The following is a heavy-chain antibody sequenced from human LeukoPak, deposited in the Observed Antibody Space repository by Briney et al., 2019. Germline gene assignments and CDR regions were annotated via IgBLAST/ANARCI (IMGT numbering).Heavy chain of an antibody. J-gene: IGHJ4*02. CDR3: ARVGHYRSMVRGVTIPYYFDY. D-gene: IGHD3-10*01. CDR2: IYHSGST. Sequence: SETLSLTCAVSGGSISSGGYSWSWIRQPPGKGLEWIGYIYHSGSTYYNPSLKSRVTISVDRSKNQFSLKLSSVTAADTAVYYCARVGHYRSMVRGVTIPYYFDYWGQGTLVTVSS. CDR1: GGSISSGGYS. V-gene: IGHV4-30-2*01.